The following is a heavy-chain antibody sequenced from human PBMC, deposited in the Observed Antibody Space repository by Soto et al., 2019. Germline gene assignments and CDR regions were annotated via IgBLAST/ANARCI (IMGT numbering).Heavy chain of an antibody. CDR1: GLNFASYA. J-gene: IGHJ2*01. D-gene: IGHD1-20*01. V-gene: IGHV3-23*01. CDR3: AKYITAATRYFDL. CDR2: PSGDAANT. Sequence: EVQLLESGGGLVQSGGSLRLSCAASGLNFASYAMTWIRQAPGKGLEWVSAPSGDAANTQYADSVKGRFTMSRDNSKNTLYLQMISLRAEETAVYFCAKYITAATRYFDLWGRGTLVTVSS.